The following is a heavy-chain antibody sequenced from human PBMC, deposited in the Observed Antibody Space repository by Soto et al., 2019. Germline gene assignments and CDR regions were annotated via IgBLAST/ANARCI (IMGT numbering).Heavy chain of an antibody. J-gene: IGHJ6*02. CDR3: ARGWGYFDSSGFPYLYAMDV. Sequence: PGGSLRLSCAASGFTFSTYWMSWVRQAPGKXLEWVANIKEDGSEKYYVDSVEGRFTISRDNAKNSLYLQMTSLRAEDTALYYCARGWGYFDSSGFPYLYAMDVWGQGPTVTVSS. V-gene: IGHV3-7*01. D-gene: IGHD3-22*01. CDR2: IKEDGSEK. CDR1: GFTFSTYW.